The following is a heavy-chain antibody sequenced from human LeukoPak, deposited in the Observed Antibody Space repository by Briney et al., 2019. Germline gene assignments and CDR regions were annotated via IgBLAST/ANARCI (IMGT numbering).Heavy chain of an antibody. J-gene: IGHJ4*02. CDR3: AKYCNTTTCYPDY. CDR1: GFTVSSTY. CDR2: IRFDGTSK. Sequence: GGSLRLSCAASGFTVSSTYMIWVRQAPGKGLEWVAFIRFDGTSKYYADSVKGRFTISRANSKNTLYLQMNSLRPEDTAVYYCAKYCNTTTCYPDYWGQGTLVTVSS. D-gene: IGHD2-2*01. V-gene: IGHV3-30*02.